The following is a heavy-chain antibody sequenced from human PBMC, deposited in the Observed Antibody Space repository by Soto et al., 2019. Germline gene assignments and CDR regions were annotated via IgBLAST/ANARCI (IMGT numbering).Heavy chain of an antibody. CDR2: INVGTGRT. CDR1: GYTFTRYS. CDR3: ARGGVDTSAWYGGDY. D-gene: IGHD6-19*01. Sequence: QVQLVQSGAEVKKPGASVKVSCRASGYTFTRYSIIWVRQAPGQKIEWMGWINVGTGRTEYSQRTQGRVTITRDTSASTAYIELNNLSSEDTAVYYCARGGVDTSAWYGGDYLGQGTQVVVSS. J-gene: IGHJ4*02. V-gene: IGHV1-3*01.